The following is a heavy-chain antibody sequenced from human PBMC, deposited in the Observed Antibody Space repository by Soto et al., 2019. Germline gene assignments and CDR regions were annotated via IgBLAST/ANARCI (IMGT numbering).Heavy chain of an antibody. CDR1: GAALSSGGYF. V-gene: IGHV4-61*08. D-gene: IGHD6-19*01. CDR3: TREQSDDNYFDP. CDR2: IYYSGGT. Sequence: SETLSLTCTVSGAALSSGGYFYTWVWQPPGKGLEWLGYIYYSGGTNYNPSLKSRVTISLDKSKSQFSLRLISVTAAATAVYYCTREQSDDNYFDPWGQRSLVTVTS. J-gene: IGHJ5*02.